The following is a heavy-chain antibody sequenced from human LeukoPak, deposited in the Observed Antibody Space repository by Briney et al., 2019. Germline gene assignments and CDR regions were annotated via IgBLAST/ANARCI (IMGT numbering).Heavy chain of an antibody. CDR1: GGSISSYY. J-gene: IGHJ4*02. Sequence: SETLSLTCTVSGGSISSYYWSWIRQPPGKGLEWIGYIYYSGSTNYNPSLKSRVTISVDTSKNQFSLKLSSVTAADTVVYYCARDLARGSYDYWGQGTLVTVSS. V-gene: IGHV4-59*01. CDR3: ARDLARGSYDY. D-gene: IGHD1-26*01. CDR2: IYYSGST.